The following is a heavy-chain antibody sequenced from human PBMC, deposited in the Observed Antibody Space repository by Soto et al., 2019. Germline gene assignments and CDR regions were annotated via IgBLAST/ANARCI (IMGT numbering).Heavy chain of an antibody. J-gene: IGHJ6*02. D-gene: IGHD3-3*01. CDR1: GLSLTTNGLS. CDR2: IYWDDDK. V-gene: IGHV2-5*02. CDR3: AHSSTDLNHAMDV. Sequence: QITLKESGPTLVKPTQTLTLTCAFSGLSLTTNGLSVGWVRQPPGKALEWLALIYWDDDKRNSPSLKSRLTITRDTSNNQVVLTMTNMDPVDTATYYCAHSSTDLNHAMDVWGQGTTVSVSS.